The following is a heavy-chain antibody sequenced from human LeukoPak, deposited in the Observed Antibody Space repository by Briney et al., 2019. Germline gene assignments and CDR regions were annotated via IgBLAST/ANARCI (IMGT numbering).Heavy chain of an antibody. CDR1: GGSISSTSYY. CDR2: IYYNGST. D-gene: IGHD5-18*01. Sequence: SETLSLTCTVSGGSISSTSYYWGWIRQPPGKGLEWIGSIYYNGSTYYNPSLKSRVTISVDTSKNQFSLKLSSVTAADTAVYYCARSDIAMVIAYWGQGTLVTVSS. V-gene: IGHV4-39*01. CDR3: ARSDIAMVIAY. J-gene: IGHJ4*02.